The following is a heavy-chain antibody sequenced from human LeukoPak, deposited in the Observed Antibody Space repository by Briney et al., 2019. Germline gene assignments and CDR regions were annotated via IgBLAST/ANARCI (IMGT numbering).Heavy chain of an antibody. V-gene: IGHV1-69*04. CDR2: IIPILGIA. Sequence: ASVKVSCKASGGTFSSYAISWVRQAPGQGLEWMGRIIPILGIANYAQKFQGRVTITADKSTSTAYMELSSLRSEDTAVYYCARGRWSYYYGMDVWGQGTTVTVSS. CDR1: GGTFSSYA. J-gene: IGHJ6*02. CDR3: ARGRWSYYYGMDV. D-gene: IGHD6-13*01.